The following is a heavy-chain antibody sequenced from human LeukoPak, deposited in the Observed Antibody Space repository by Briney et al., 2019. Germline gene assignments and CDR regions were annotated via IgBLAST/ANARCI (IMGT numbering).Heavy chain of an antibody. V-gene: IGHV1-18*01. CDR2: ISAYNGNT. J-gene: IGHJ6*02. D-gene: IGHD3-16*02. CDR3: ARDLMVVMITFGGVIVIPTPLDYYYGMDV. Sequence: VASVKVSCKASGYTFTSYGISWVRRAPGQGLEWMGWISAYNGNTNYAQKLQGRVTMTTDTSTSTAYMELRSLRSDDTAVYYCARDLMVVMITFGGVIVIPTPLDYYYGMDVWGQGTTVTVSS. CDR1: GYTFTSYG.